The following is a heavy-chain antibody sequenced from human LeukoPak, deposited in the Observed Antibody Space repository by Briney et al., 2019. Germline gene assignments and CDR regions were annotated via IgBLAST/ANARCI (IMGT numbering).Heavy chain of an antibody. Sequence: SEILSLTCTVSGGSISSSSYYWGWIRQPPGKGLEWIGSIYYSGSTYYNPSLKSRVTISVDTSKNQFSLKLSSVSAADTAVYYCARHVDSSGWYRSYFDYWGQGTLVTVSS. CDR1: GGSISSSSYY. V-gene: IGHV4-39*01. D-gene: IGHD6-19*01. CDR2: IYYSGST. J-gene: IGHJ4*02. CDR3: ARHVDSSGWYRSYFDY.